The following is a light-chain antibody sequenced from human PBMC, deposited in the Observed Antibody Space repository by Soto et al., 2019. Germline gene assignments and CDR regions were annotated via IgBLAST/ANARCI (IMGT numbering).Light chain of an antibody. Sequence: DIQMTQSPSSLSASVGDRVTSTCRASQGISTYLVWYQQRQGRAPKLLIYDASSLLSGVPSRFSGSGSGTDFTLTISSLQPEDFATYYCQQSYRTPYTFGQGTKLETK. V-gene: IGKV1-39*01. CDR1: QGISTY. CDR2: DAS. CDR3: QQSYRTPYT. J-gene: IGKJ2*01.